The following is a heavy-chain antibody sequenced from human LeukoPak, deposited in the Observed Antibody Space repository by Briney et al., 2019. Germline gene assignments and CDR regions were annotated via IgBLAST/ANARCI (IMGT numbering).Heavy chain of an antibody. CDR1: GFRFSSYE. V-gene: IGHV3-48*03. J-gene: IGHJ4*02. D-gene: IGHD1-14*01. CDR3: VRGDRYFFDY. CDR2: IGNTGRTI. Sequence: GGSLRLSCAASGFRFSSYEMNWVRQAPGRGLEWVSYIGNTGRTIYYVDSVKGRFTVSRDNAKNSLYLQMNSLRAEDTAIYYCVRGDRYFFDYWDQGTLVTGSS.